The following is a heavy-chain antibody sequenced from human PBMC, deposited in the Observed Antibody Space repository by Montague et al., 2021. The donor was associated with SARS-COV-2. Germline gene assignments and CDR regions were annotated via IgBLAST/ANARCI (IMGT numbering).Heavy chain of an antibody. V-gene: IGHV4-4*07. J-gene: IGHJ2*01. CDR2: IYTGGYV. CDR1: GDSISRYY. Sequence: SETLSLTCSVSGDSISRYYWSWIRQSDGKGLEWIGRIYTGGYVNYNPALQSRVSMSVDTSKSQVSLNVTSVTAADTAVYYCARAIWHLDAWGRGILVTVSS. CDR3: ARAIWHLDA.